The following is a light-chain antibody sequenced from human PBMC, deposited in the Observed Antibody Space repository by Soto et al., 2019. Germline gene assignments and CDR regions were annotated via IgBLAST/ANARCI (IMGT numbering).Light chain of an antibody. J-gene: IGLJ2*01. CDR3: VAWHDSLNGYVV. CDR1: SSNIGSNT. CDR2: SNN. Sequence: QSVLTQPPSASGTPGQRVTISCSGSSSNIGSNTVNWYQQLPGTAPKLVIYSNNQRPSGVPDRFSGSKSGTSASLAISGLQSEDEADYYCVAWHDSLNGYVVFGGGTKVTVL. V-gene: IGLV1-44*01.